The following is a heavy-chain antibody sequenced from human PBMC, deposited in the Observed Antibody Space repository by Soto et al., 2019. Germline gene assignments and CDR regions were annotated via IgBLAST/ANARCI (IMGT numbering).Heavy chain of an antibody. D-gene: IGHD1-26*01. CDR1: GFTFSSYS. J-gene: IGHJ3*02. CDR2: ISSSSSTI. V-gene: IGHV3-48*02. Sequence: GGSLRLSCAASGFTFSSYSMNWVRQAPGKGLEWVSYISSSSSTIYYADSVKGRFTISRDNAKNSLYLQMNSLRDEDTAVYYCARDPSYRGTHDAFDIWGQWTMVTVSS. CDR3: ARDPSYRGTHDAFDI.